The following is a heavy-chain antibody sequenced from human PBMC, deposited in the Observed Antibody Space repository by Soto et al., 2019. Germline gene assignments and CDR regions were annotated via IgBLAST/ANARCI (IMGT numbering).Heavy chain of an antibody. CDR2: IRGVAGST. Sequence: GGSLRLSCAASGFTLSSYSIHWVRQAPGKGLEWVSLIRGVAGSTHYPDSVKGRFTISRDNAKNSLYLQMNSLRAEDTAVYYCARHGLFAWGQGTLVTVSS. CDR1: GFTLSSYS. J-gene: IGHJ5*02. D-gene: IGHD2-21*01. CDR3: ARHGLFA. V-gene: IGHV3-21*04.